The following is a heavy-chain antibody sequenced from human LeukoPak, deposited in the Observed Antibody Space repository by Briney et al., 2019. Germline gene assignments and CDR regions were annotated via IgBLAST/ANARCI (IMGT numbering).Heavy chain of an antibody. CDR3: ARVRISSSGYYSLAEYFQH. CDR1: GGSISSGDYY. V-gene: IGHV4-30-4*01. D-gene: IGHD3-22*01. J-gene: IGHJ1*01. Sequence: SETLSLTCTVSGGSISSGDYYWSWIRQPPGKGLEWIAYMYYSGSTYYNPSLKSRVTMSADTSKNQLSLKLSSVTAADTAVYYCARVRISSSGYYSLAEYFQHWGQGTLVTVSS. CDR2: MYYSGST.